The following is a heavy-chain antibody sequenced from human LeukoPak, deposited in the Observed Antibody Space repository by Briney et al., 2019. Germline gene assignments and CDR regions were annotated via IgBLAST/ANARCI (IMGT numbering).Heavy chain of an antibody. CDR3: ARASAPYSSSSWGYYYYMDV. D-gene: IGHD6-6*01. J-gene: IGHJ6*03. Sequence: GGSLRLSCAASGFTFSSYAMHWVRQAPGKGLERVAVISYDGSNKYYADSVKGRFTISRDNSKNTLYLQMNSLRAEDTAVYYCARASAPYSSSSWGYYYYMDVWGKGTTVTVSS. CDR2: ISYDGSNK. CDR1: GFTFSSYA. V-gene: IGHV3-30-3*01.